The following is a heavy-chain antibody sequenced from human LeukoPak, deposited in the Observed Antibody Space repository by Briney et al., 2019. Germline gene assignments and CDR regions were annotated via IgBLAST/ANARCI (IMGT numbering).Heavy chain of an antibody. Sequence: QPGGTLRLSCAASGITFSSYGMSWVRQAPGKGLEWVSSISSTGGTTYYADSVKGRFTISRDNAKNSLYLQMNSLRAEDTALYYCARGPSSSWYQDWGQGTLVTVSS. D-gene: IGHD6-13*01. CDR3: ARGPSSSWYQD. CDR2: ISSTGGTT. CDR1: GITFSSYG. V-gene: IGHV3-48*04. J-gene: IGHJ4*02.